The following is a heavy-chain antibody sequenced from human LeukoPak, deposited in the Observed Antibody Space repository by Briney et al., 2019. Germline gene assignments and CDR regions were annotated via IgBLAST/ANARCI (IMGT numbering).Heavy chain of an antibody. CDR3: AGFETYCGGDCFDY. J-gene: IGHJ4*02. Sequence: ASVKVSCKASGGTFSSYAISWVRQAPGQGLEWMGGIIPIFGTANYAQKFQGRVTITADESTSTDYMELSSLRSEDTAVYYCAGFETYCGGDCFDYWGQGTLVTVSS. D-gene: IGHD2-21*01. CDR1: GGTFSSYA. CDR2: IIPIFGTA. V-gene: IGHV1-69*13.